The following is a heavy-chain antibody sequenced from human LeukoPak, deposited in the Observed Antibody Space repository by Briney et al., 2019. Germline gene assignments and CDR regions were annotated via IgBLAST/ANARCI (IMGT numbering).Heavy chain of an antibody. CDR3: ASGLVPDSSGWSTFDY. CDR1: GGSISSSSYY. D-gene: IGHD6-19*01. CDR2: IYYSGST. Sequence: PSETLSLTCTVSGGSISSSSYYWGWIRQPPGKGLEWIGSIYYSGSTYYNPSLKSRVTISVDTSKNQFSLKLSSVTAADTAVYYCASGLVPDSSGWSTFDYWGQGTLVTVSS. J-gene: IGHJ4*02. V-gene: IGHV4-39*01.